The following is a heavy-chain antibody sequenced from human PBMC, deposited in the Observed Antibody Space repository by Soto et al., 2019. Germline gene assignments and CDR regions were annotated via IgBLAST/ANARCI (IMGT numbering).Heavy chain of an antibody. CDR1: DDSSSNYK. CDR3: VRQGFGRLHGLVDV. J-gene: IGHJ6*02. Sequence: QVQLQESGPGLVKPSETLSLTCTVSDDSSSNYKWSWIRQPPGRRLEWIGYIDSNGGTSYNPSLQSRVTIPINTXXKQFFLKLSSVTAADTAVYYCVRQGFGRLHGLVDVWGQGTTVTVSS. V-gene: IGHV4-59*08. CDR2: IDSNGGT. D-gene: IGHD3-10*01.